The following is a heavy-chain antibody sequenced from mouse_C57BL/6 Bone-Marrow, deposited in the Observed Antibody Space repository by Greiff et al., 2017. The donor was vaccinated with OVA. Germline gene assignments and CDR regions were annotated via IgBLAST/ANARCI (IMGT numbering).Heavy chain of an antibody. CDR1: GFNIKDDY. CDR2: IDPENGDT. J-gene: IGHJ1*03. CDR3: TTGTGYWYFDV. V-gene: IGHV14-4*01. D-gene: IGHD4-1*01. Sequence: VQLQQSGAELVRPGASVKLSCTASGFNIKDDYMHWVKQRPEQGLEWIGWIDPENGDTEYASKFQGKATITADTSSNTAYRQLSSLTSEDTAVYYCTTGTGYWYFDVWGTGTTVTVSS.